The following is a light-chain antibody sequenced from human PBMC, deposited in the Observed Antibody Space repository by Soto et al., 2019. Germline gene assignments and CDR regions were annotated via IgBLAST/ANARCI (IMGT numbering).Light chain of an antibody. Sequence: EIVLTQSPATLSLSPGGRATLSCRASQSVGSYLAWYQQKPGQAPRLLIFDASNRATGIPARFSGSGSGTDFTLTISSLEPEDFAVYYCQQRSNWWTFGQGTKVDIK. J-gene: IGKJ1*01. V-gene: IGKV3-11*01. CDR3: QQRSNWWT. CDR1: QSVGSY. CDR2: DAS.